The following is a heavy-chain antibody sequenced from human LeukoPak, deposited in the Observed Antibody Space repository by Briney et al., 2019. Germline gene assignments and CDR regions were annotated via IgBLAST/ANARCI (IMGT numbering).Heavy chain of an antibody. CDR1: GYTFTSYY. D-gene: IGHD2-15*01. Sequence: ASVKVSCKASGYTFTSYYMHWVRQAPGQGLEWMGIINPSGGSTSYAQKFQGRVTMTRDTSTSTVYMELSSLRSEDTAVYYCARDRCSGGSCYPEYFQHRGQGTLVTVSS. V-gene: IGHV1-46*01. J-gene: IGHJ1*01. CDR3: ARDRCSGGSCYPEYFQH. CDR2: INPSGGST.